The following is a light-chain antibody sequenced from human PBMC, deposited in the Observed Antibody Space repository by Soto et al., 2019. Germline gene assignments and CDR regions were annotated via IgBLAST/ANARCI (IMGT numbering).Light chain of an antibody. CDR3: QQYDNWPPGDT. V-gene: IGKV3-15*01. CDR2: GAS. J-gene: IGKJ2*01. CDR1: QSVSTN. Sequence: IVMTQPPATLSASPGERATLSCRASQSVSTNLAWYQQKPGQAPRLLVYGASTRATGIPARFSGSGSGTEFTLTINSLQSEDFAVYYCQQYDNWPPGDTFGQGTKVEIK.